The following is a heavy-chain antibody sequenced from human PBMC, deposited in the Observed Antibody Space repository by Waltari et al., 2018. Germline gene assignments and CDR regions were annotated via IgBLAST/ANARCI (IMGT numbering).Heavy chain of an antibody. D-gene: IGHD6-13*01. Sequence: QLQLQESGPGLVKPSETLSLTCTVSGGSISCSSYYWGWIRQPPGKGLEGIGGIYYSGSTYYNPSLKSRVTISVDTSKNQFSLKLSSVTAADTAVYYCARGGAAAAATPYYYYGMDVWGQGTTVTVSS. CDR2: IYYSGST. J-gene: IGHJ6*02. V-gene: IGHV4-39*07. CDR3: ARGGAAAAATPYYYYGMDV. CDR1: GGSISCSSYY.